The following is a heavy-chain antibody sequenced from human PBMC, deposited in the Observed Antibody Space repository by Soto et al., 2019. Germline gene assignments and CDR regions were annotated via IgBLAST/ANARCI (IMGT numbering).Heavy chain of an antibody. CDR3: VKGEFYYDSSAYYPLDS. Sequence: GGSLRLSCAASAVTFSSCSMCWVRQAPGKGLEWVSDIIDSGASTHYADSVKGRFTISRDNSRNTQYLQMSRLRADDTAVYYRVKGEFYYDSSAYYPLDSWGQGSLVTVSS. V-gene: IGHV3-23*01. CDR2: IIDSGAST. D-gene: IGHD3-22*01. CDR1: AVTFSSCS. J-gene: IGHJ4*02.